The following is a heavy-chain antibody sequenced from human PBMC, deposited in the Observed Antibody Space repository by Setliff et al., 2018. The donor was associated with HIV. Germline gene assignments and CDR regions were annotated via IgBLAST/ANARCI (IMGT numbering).Heavy chain of an antibody. V-gene: IGHV1-18*01. D-gene: IGHD1-26*01. CDR3: ARDRWELLRRPEYFQH. CDR2: ISADNGNT. CDR1: GYTFSSYG. Sequence: ASVKVSCKASGYTFSSYGVNWVRQAPGQGLEWMGWISADNGNTKYAQKFQGRVTITTDTSTRTVYMELRSLRSDDAAVYYCARDRWELLRRPEYFQHWGQGALVTVSS. J-gene: IGHJ1*01.